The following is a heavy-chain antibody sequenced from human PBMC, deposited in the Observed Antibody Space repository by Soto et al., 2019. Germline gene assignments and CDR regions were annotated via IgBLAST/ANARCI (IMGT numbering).Heavy chain of an antibody. Sequence: PGGSLRLSCAASGFTFDDYAMHWVRQAPGKGLEWASGISWNSGSIGYADSVKGRFTISRDNAKNSLYLQMNSLRAEDTALYYCAKGGGSSSSYYMDVWGKGTTVTVSS. CDR1: GFTFDDYA. J-gene: IGHJ6*03. V-gene: IGHV3-9*01. D-gene: IGHD6-6*01. CDR3: AKGGGSSSSYYMDV. CDR2: ISWNSGSI.